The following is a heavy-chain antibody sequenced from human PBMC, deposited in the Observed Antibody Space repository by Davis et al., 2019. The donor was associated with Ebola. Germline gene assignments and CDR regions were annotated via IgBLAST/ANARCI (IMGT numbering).Heavy chain of an antibody. J-gene: IGHJ4*02. CDR2: INPDGGST. V-gene: IGHV1-46*01. CDR1: GYTFTNYY. D-gene: IGHD4/OR15-4a*01. CDR3: ARDESLTTPSYYFDN. Sequence: AASVKVSCKASGYTFTNYYMHWVRQAPGQGLEWMGIINPDGGSTSYAQKFQGRVTMTRDQSTNTVYMELSSLRSDDTAVFYCARDESLTTPSYYFDNWGQGTLVTVSS.